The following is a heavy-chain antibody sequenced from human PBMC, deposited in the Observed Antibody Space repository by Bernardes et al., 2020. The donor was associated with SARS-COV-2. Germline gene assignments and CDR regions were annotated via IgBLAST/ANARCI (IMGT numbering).Heavy chain of an antibody. J-gene: IGHJ4*02. D-gene: IGHD3-3*01. V-gene: IGHV4-31*03. CDR2: THNSGNT. CDR1: GGSVSSSANS. Sequence: SETLSLTCTVSGGSVSSSANSWSWIRQHAGKGLEWIGHTHNSGNTRYNPSLKSRVFISIDTSQNQFSLQLNSMTAADTAVYYCARVGHYDSHLDNWGPGTLVTVSS. CDR3: ARVGHYDSHLDN.